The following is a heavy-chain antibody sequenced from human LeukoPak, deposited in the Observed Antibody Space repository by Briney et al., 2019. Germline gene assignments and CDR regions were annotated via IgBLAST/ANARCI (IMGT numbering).Heavy chain of an antibody. J-gene: IGHJ5*02. CDR2: IKNKANNFST. CDR3: TRLIEGQFSFDP. V-gene: IGHV3-73*01. Sequence: GGSLRLSCAASGFTLSGSARHWVRQASGKGLEWVGRIKNKANNFSTAYAATVKGRFTISRDDSRNTAYLPMNSLKTDDTAVYYCTRLIEGQFSFDPWGQGTLVTVSS. D-gene: IGHD2/OR15-2a*01. CDR1: GFTLSGSA.